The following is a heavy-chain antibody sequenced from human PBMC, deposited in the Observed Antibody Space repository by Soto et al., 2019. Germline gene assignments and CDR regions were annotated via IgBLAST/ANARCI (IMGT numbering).Heavy chain of an antibody. D-gene: IGHD2-15*01. CDR3: ARVYCSGGSCKRGDYFDY. V-gene: IGHV4-4*02. CDR2: IYHSGST. J-gene: IGHJ4*02. Sequence: PSETLSLTCAVSGGSIIRSNWWSFVRQPPGKGLEWIGEIYHSGSTNYNPSLKSRVTISVDKSKNQFSLKLSSVTAADTAVYYCARVYCSGGSCKRGDYFDYWGQGTLVTVSS. CDR1: GGSIIRSNW.